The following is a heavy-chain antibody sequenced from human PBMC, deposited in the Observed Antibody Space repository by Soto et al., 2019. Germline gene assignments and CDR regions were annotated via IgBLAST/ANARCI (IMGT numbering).Heavy chain of an antibody. CDR1: GFTFSSYS. J-gene: IGHJ4*02. D-gene: IGHD6-19*01. V-gene: IGHV3-21*01. CDR3: ARDRYSSGSTSGY. Sequence: EVQLVESGGGLVKPGGSLRLSCAASGFTFSSYSMNWVRQAPGKGLEWVSSISSSSSYIYYADSVKGRFTISRDNAKNALYLQMNNLKAEDTAVYYCARDRYSSGSTSGYWGQGTLVTVSS. CDR2: ISSSSSYI.